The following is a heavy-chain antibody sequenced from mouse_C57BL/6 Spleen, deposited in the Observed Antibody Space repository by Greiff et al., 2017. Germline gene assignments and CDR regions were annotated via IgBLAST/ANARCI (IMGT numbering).Heavy chain of an antibody. D-gene: IGHD2-3*01. Sequence: EVHLVESVGGLVKPGGSLKLSCAASGFTFSDYGMHWVRQAPEKGLEWVAYISSGSSTIYYADTVKGRFTISRDNAKNTLFLQMTSLRSEDTAMYYCAREDGYPFAYWGQGTLVTVSA. CDR1: GFTFSDYG. CDR3: AREDGYPFAY. J-gene: IGHJ3*01. V-gene: IGHV5-17*01. CDR2: ISSGSSTI.